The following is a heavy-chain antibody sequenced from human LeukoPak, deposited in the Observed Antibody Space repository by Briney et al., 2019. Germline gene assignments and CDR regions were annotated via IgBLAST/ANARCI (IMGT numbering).Heavy chain of an antibody. CDR1: GGSMRSQY. V-gene: IGHV4-59*08. CDR2: IHYSGST. J-gene: IGHJ1*01. D-gene: IGHD6-13*01. Sequence: SETLSLTCTVSGGSMRSQYWSWIRQPPGKGLEWIGYIHYSGSTNYNPSLKSRVIISVDTSKNQFSLKLSSVTAADTAVYYCANLIAAAPYFQHWGQGTLVTVSS. CDR3: ANLIAAAPYFQH.